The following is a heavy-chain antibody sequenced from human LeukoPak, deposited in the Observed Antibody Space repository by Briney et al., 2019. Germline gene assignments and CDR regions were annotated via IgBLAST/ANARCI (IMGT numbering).Heavy chain of an antibody. J-gene: IGHJ4*02. V-gene: IGHV5-51*01. D-gene: IGHD6-19*01. CDR2: IYPNASYI. Sequence: HGASLQISCKGSGHTFTNNWIAWVRPLPGKGLEWMGSIYPNASYINYNPAFQGQVTISADKSINTAYLQWSSLKASDTATYYCAKNLITVAALSPFDYWGQGSLVTVSS. CDR1: GHTFTNNW. CDR3: AKNLITVAALSPFDY.